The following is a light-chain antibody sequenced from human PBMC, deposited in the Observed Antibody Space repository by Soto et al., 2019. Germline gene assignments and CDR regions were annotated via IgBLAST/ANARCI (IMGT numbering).Light chain of an antibody. CDR3: LSYTSSGTYV. Sequence: QSALTQPASVSGSPGQSITISCTGTSSDVGNYKYVSWYQQHPGKAPKLIIYEVSNRPSGVSDRFSGSKSGNTASLTISGLQAEDETDYYCLSYTSSGTYVFGTGT. CDR1: SSDVGNYKY. V-gene: IGLV2-14*01. J-gene: IGLJ1*01. CDR2: EVS.